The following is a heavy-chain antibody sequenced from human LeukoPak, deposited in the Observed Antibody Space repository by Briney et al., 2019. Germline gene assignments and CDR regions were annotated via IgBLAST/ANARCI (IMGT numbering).Heavy chain of an antibody. CDR2: ISWNSGSI. V-gene: IGHV3-9*01. J-gene: IGHJ4*02. CDR3: AKRDGYNSNYFDY. Sequence: PGGSLRLSCAGSGFIFNNYAMHWVRQPPGKGLEWVSGISWNSGSIDYADSVKGRFTISRDNSKNTLYLQMNSLRAEDTAVYYCAKRDGYNSNYFDYWGQGTLVTVSS. D-gene: IGHD5-24*01. CDR1: GFIFNNYA.